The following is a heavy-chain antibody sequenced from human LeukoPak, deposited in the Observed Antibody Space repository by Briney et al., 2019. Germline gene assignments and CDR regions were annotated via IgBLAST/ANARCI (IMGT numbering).Heavy chain of an antibody. D-gene: IGHD3-22*01. CDR3: ARGVVPYYYDSSGRAFFDY. CDR1: GGSISSYY. J-gene: IGHJ4*02. V-gene: IGHV4-59*01. CDR2: IYYSGST. Sequence: SETLSLTCTVSGGSISSYYWSWIRQPPGKGLEWIGYIYYSGSTNYNPSLKSRVTISVDTSKNQFSLKLSSVTAADTAVYYCARGVVPYYYDSSGRAFFDYWGQGTLVTVSS.